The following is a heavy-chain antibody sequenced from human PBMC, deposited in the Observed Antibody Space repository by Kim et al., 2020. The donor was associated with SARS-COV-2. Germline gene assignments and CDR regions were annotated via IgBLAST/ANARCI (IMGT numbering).Heavy chain of an antibody. V-gene: IGHV4-31*03. D-gene: IGHD3-3*01. CDR3: ARVGRITIFGVAPYFDY. CDR2: IYYSGST. CDR1: GGSISSGGYY. Sequence: SETLSLTCTVSGGSISSGGYYWSWIRQHPGKGLEWIGYIYYSGSTYYNPPLKSRVTISVDTSKNQFSLKLSSVTAADTAVYYCARVGRITIFGVAPYFDYWGQGTLVTVSS. J-gene: IGHJ4*02.